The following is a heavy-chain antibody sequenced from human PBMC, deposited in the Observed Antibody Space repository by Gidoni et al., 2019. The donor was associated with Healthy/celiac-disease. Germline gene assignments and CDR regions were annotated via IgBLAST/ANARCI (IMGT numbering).Heavy chain of an antibody. J-gene: IGHJ4*02. CDR1: GFTFSSYA. CDR3: AKDFYYDSSGYYTPFDY. D-gene: IGHD3-22*01. CDR2: ISGSGGST. V-gene: IGHV3-23*01. Sequence: EVQLLESGGGLVQPGGSLRLSCAASGFTFSSYAMRWVRQAPGKGLEWVSGISGSGGSTYYAESVKGRFTISRDNSKNTLYLQMNSLRAEDTAVYYCAKDFYYDSSGYYTPFDYWGQGTLVTVSS.